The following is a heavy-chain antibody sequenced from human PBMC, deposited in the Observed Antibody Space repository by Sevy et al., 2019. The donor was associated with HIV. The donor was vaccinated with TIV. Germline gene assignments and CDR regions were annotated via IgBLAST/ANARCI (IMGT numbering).Heavy chain of an antibody. J-gene: IGHJ4*02. V-gene: IGHV3-7*03. Sequence: GGSLRLSCAASGFTFSSYWMTWVRQPPGKGLESVANINQGGSERNYVDSVKGRFIISRDNAENSLYLQMNSLRAEDTAVYYCGNYYTASGSSDYWGQGTLVTVSS. CDR1: GFTFSSYW. CDR2: INQGGSER. CDR3: GNYYTASGSSDY. D-gene: IGHD3-10*01.